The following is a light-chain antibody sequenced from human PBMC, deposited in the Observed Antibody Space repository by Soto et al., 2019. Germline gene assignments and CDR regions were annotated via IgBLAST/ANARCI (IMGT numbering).Light chain of an antibody. J-gene: IGKJ3*01. V-gene: IGKV3-20*01. CDR1: QSVSSSY. CDR2: GAS. CDR3: QQYGSSPFT. Sequence: EIVLTQSPGTLSLSPGERATLSCRASQSVSSSYLAWYQQKPGQAPRLLIYGASSRATGIPDRFSGSGSGTDFTLTINRLEPEDFAVYYGQQYGSSPFTFGPGTKVDIK.